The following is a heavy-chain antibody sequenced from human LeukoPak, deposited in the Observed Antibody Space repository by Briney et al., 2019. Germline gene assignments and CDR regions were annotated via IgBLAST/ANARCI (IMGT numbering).Heavy chain of an antibody. D-gene: IGHD6-13*01. CDR2: IYYSGST. J-gene: IGHJ4*02. CDR3: ARQAAAGTWVDY. Sequence: PSETLSLTCTVSGGSISSSSYYWGWIRQPPGKGLEWIGSIYYSGSTYYNPSLKSRVTISVDTSKNQFSLKLSSVTAADTAVYYCARQAAAGTWVDYWGQGTLVTVSS. V-gene: IGHV4-39*01. CDR1: GGSISSSSYY.